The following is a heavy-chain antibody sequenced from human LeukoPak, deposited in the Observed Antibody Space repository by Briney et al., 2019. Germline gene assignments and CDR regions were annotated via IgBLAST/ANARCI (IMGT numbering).Heavy chain of an antibody. V-gene: IGHV4-61*01. CDR2: IYYSGST. J-gene: IGHJ4*02. Sequence: SETLSLTCTVSGGSVSSGSYYWGWIRQPPGKGLGWIGYIYYSGSTNYNPSLKSRVTISVDTSKNQFSLKLSSVTAADTAVYYCARSNSVVTTDYWGQGTLVTVSS. CDR1: GGSVSSGSYY. D-gene: IGHD4-23*01. CDR3: ARSNSVVTTDY.